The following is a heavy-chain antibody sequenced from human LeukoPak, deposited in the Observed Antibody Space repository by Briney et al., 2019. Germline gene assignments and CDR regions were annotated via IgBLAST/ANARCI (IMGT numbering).Heavy chain of an antibody. CDR2: INLDGNDK. V-gene: IGHV3-7*01. D-gene: IGHD1-26*01. CDR1: GFIFSSHW. Sequence: GGSLRLSCAASGFIFSSHWMSWVRQAPGKGLEWVANINLDGNDKNYVDSVKGRFTISRDDAKNSLYLQMNSLRAEDTAMYYCVRSGSYFSKWGQGTLVTVSS. CDR3: VRSGSYFSK. J-gene: IGHJ4*02.